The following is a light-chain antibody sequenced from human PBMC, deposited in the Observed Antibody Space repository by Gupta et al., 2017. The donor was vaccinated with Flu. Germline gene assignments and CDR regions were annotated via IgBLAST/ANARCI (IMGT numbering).Light chain of an antibody. V-gene: IGLV2-11*01. J-gene: IGLJ1*01. CDR2: GVI. CDR1: NSDIGDFDY. Sequence: SITISCTGTNSDIGDFDYVSWYQLHPGKAPKLMIYGVIKRPSGVPDRFSGSKSGNTASLTVSGLQAEDEADYFCCSDAGTFTFVFGTGTKVTVL. CDR3: CSDAGTFTFV.